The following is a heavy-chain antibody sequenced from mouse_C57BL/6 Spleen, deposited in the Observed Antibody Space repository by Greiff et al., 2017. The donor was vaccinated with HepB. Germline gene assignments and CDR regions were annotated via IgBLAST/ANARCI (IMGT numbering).Heavy chain of an antibody. Sequence: VQLQESGPGLVAPSQRLSITCTVSGFSFTSYAISWVRQPPGKGLEWLGVIWTGGGTNYNSALKSRLSISKDNSKSQVFLKMNSLQTDNTARYYCARKGLYYDYDGYFDVWGTGTTVTVSS. CDR3: ARKGLYYDYDGYFDV. D-gene: IGHD2-4*01. CDR2: IWTGGGT. V-gene: IGHV2-9-1*01. J-gene: IGHJ1*03. CDR1: GFSFTSYA.